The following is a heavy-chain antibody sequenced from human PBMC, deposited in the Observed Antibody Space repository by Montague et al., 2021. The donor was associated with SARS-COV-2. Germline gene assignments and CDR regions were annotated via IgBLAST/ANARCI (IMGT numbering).Heavy chain of an antibody. Sequence: SFLLSCAASGFTFSRHDMHWIRQATGKGLEWVSGIGAGGDTYYAASVKGRSSISRENDKNFLYLQINSLRAGDTAVYYCARDSVDGLDYWGQGILVTVSS. CDR1: GFTFSRHD. CDR3: ARDSVDGLDY. V-gene: IGHV3-13*01. D-gene: IGHD5-24*01. J-gene: IGHJ4*02. CDR2: IGAGGDT.